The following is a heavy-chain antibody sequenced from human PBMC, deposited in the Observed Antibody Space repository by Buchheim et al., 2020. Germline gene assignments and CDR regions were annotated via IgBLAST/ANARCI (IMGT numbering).Heavy chain of an antibody. CDR2: ISGSGGST. CDR1: GFTFSSYA. V-gene: IGHV3-23*01. J-gene: IGHJ4*02. CDR3: ATRITMIVVVISTGYFDY. Sequence: EVQLLESGGGLVQPGGSLRLSCAASGFTFSSYAMSWVRQAPGKGLEWVSAISGSGGSTYYADSVKGRFTISRDNSKNTLYLQMNSLRAEDTAVYYCATRITMIVVVISTGYFDYWGQGT. D-gene: IGHD3-22*01.